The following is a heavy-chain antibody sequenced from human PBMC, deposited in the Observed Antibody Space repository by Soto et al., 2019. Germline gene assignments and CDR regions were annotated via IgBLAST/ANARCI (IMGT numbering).Heavy chain of an antibody. CDR2: IWYDGSNK. V-gene: IGHV3-33*01. CDR3: ARGPVVAAMGGWFDP. Sequence: QVQLVESGGGVVQPGRSLRLSCAASGFTFSSYGMHWVRQAPGKGLEWGAVIWYDGSNKYYADSVKGRFTISRDNSKNTLYLQMNSLRAEDTVVYYCARGPVVAAMGGWFDPWGQGTLVTVSS. J-gene: IGHJ5*02. D-gene: IGHD2-15*01. CDR1: GFTFSSYG.